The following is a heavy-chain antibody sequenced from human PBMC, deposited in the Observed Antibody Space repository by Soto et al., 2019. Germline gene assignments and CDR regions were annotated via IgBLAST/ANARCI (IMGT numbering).Heavy chain of an antibody. V-gene: IGHV3-30*18. D-gene: IGHD6-19*01. CDR3: AKGGRQWLVTSDFNY. CDR2: VSHDGRNT. J-gene: IGHJ4*02. CDR1: GFTFSDYA. Sequence: VQLVESGGGVVQPGRSLRLSCAASGFTFSDYAMHWVRQAPGKGLEWVAVVSHDGRNTHYAESVKGRFTISRTSSKTTVSLEMTSLTAEDTAVYYCAKGGRQWLVTSDFNYWGQGALVTVSS.